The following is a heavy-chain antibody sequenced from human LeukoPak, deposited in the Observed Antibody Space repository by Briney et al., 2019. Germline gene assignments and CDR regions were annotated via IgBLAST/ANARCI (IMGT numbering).Heavy chain of an antibody. CDR2: ISGSGGST. J-gene: IGHJ6*02. CDR1: GFTFSSYA. CDR3: AKSVAICFYYGLDV. D-gene: IGHD3-3*01. V-gene: IGHV3-23*01. Sequence: GGSLRLSCVASGFTFSSYAMSWVRQTPGKGLEWVSAISGSGGSTYYADSVKGRFTISRDNSKNTLFLQMNSLRVEDTAPYYCAKSVAICFYYGLDVWGQGTTVTVSS.